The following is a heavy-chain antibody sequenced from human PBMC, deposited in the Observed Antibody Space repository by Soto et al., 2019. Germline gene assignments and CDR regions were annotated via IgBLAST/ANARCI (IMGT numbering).Heavy chain of an antibody. CDR2: VIPMYDSV. CDR3: ASWRSDSGSYCFDY. V-gene: IGHV1-69*06. J-gene: IGHJ4*02. CDR1: GGTFNTYT. D-gene: IGHD1-26*01. Sequence: QVQLVQSGAEVKKPGSSVKVSCEASGGTFNTYTINWVRQAPGRGLEWMGQVIPMYDSVNYAESFQGRVTITADKSTNIAYMELSSLRSEDTALYFCASWRSDSGSYCFDYWGQGTLVIVSS.